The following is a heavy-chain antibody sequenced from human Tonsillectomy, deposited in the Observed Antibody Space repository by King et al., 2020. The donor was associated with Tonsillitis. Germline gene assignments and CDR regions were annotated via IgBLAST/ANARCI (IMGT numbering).Heavy chain of an antibody. CDR3: ARDMTPSDGDMYYDAFDL. Sequence: VQLVESGGGLVQPGGSLRLSCTASGVSLSTFWMAWVRQAPGKGLEWVADIKRDGIQKHYMDSVEGRFTISRDNAKNSLYLQMNSLRAEDTAVYYCARDMTPSDGDMYYDAFDLWGRGTMVTVSS. D-gene: IGHD3-10*01. CDR2: IKRDGIQK. CDR1: GVSLSTFW. V-gene: IGHV3-7*03. J-gene: IGHJ3*01.